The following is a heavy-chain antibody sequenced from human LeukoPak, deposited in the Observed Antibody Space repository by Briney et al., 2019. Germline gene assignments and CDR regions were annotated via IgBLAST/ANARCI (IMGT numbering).Heavy chain of an antibody. J-gene: IGHJ5*02. D-gene: IGHD6-19*01. V-gene: IGHV4-39*01. CDR1: DGSISSSSYY. Sequence: SETLSLTCTVSDGSISSSSYYWDWIRQPPGKGLEWIGSIYYSGSTYYNPSLKSRVTISVDTSKNQFSLKLSSVTAADTAVYYCARHSIAVANWFDPWGQGTLVTVSS. CDR3: ARHSIAVANWFDP. CDR2: IYYSGST.